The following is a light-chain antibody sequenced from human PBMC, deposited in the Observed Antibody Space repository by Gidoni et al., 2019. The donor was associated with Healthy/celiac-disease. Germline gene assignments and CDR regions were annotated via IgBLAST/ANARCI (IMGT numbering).Light chain of an antibody. CDR3: MQALQTPRT. V-gene: IGKV2-28*01. CDR2: LGS. J-gene: IGKJ4*01. CDR1: QSLLHSNVYNY. Sequence: DIVMTQSPLSLPVTPGEPASLSCRSSQSLLHSNVYNYLAWYLQKPGQSPQLLIYLGSNRASGVPDRFSGSGSGTDFTRKISRVEAEDVGVYYCMQALQTPRTFGGGTKVEIK.